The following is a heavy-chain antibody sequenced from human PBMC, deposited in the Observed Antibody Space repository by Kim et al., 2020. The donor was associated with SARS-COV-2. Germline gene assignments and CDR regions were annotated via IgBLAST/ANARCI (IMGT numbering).Heavy chain of an antibody. CDR1: GFTFSSYA. CDR2: ISYDGSNK. V-gene: IGHV3-30-3*01. Sequence: GGSLRLSCAASGFTFSSYAMHWVRQAPGKGLEWVAVISYDGSNKYYADSVKGRFTISRDNSKNTLYLQMNSLRAEDTAVYYCARDKDYYGSGSFDYWGQGTLVTVSS. D-gene: IGHD3-10*01. CDR3: ARDKDYYGSGSFDY. J-gene: IGHJ4*02.